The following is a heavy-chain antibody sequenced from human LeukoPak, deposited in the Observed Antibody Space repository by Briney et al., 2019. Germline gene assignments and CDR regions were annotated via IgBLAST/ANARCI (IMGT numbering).Heavy chain of an antibody. CDR1: GFMFSGHW. CDR3: VRGLGLGY. D-gene: IGHD7-27*01. V-gene: IGHV3-7*01. J-gene: IGHJ4*02. CDR2: IKQDGSEK. Sequence: GGSLRLPCAASGFMFSGHWMSWVRQAPGKGLEWVANIKQDGSEKNNVDSVKGRFTISRDNAKNSLFLQMSSLRAEDTAVYYCVRGLGLGYWGQGTLVTVSS.